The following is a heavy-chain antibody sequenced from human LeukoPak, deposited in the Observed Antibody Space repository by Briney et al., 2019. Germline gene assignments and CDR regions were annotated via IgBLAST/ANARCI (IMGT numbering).Heavy chain of an antibody. V-gene: IGHV3-30*02. D-gene: IGHD3-3*01. CDR1: GFTFTSHG. CDR3: AKARVRLLEWSDRSPE. CDR2: IRYDGSNK. Sequence: PGGSLRLSCGASGFTFTSHGMHWVRQAPGKGLEWVAHIRYDGSNKYYADSVKGRFTISRDNAKNSLYLQMNSLRAEDTAVYYCAKARVRLLEWSDRSPEGGQGTLVTVSS. J-gene: IGHJ4*02.